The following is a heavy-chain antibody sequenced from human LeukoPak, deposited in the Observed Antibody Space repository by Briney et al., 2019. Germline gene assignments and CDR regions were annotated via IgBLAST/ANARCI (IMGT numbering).Heavy chain of an antibody. J-gene: IGHJ5*02. V-gene: IGHV3-21*01. D-gene: IGHD3-10*01. Sequence: GGSLRLSCAASGFTFSSYSMNWVRQAPGKGLEWVSSISSSSSYIYYADSVKGRFTISRDNAKNSLYLQMNSLRAEDTAVYYCASLWFGEPPRGFDPWGQGTLVTVSS. CDR3: ASLWFGEPPRGFDP. CDR1: GFTFSSYS. CDR2: ISSSSSYI.